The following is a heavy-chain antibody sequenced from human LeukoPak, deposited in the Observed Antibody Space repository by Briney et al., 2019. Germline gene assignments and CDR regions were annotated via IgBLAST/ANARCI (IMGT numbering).Heavy chain of an antibody. V-gene: IGHV4-59*12. CDR3: ARYQLIAALDY. CDR2: IYYSGST. D-gene: IGHD6-6*01. CDR1: GGPISYYY. J-gene: IGHJ4*02. Sequence: SETLSLTCTVSGGPISYYYWSWIRQPPGKGLEWIGYIYYSGSTHYYPSLKSRVTISVDTSKNQFSLKLSSVTAADTAVYYCARYQLIAALDYWGQGTLVTVSS.